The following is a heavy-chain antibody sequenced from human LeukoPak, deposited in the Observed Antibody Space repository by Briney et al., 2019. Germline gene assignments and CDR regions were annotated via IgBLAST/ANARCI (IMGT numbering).Heavy chain of an antibody. Sequence: PSETLSLTCAVYSGSFSGYYWSWIRQPPGKELEWIGEINDSGSVNCNPSLKNRVTLSVDTSKNQFSLRLSSVAAADTAVYYCARRLVDSGASQVSDDWGQGTLVTVSS. V-gene: IGHV4-34*01. CDR2: INDSGSV. CDR3: ARRLVDSGASQVSDD. D-gene: IGHD2-15*01. J-gene: IGHJ4*02. CDR1: SGSFSGYY.